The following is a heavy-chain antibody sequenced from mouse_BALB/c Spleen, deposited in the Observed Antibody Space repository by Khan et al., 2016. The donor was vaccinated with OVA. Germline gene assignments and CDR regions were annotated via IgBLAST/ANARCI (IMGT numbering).Heavy chain of an antibody. Sequence: EVELVESGGGLVKPGGSLRLSCAASGFTFSTYAMSWVRQTPAKRLDWVATINSDGDYTSFPDNVTGRSTISGDNAKNTLYLELTSLRSEDTAIYYCASAPYGNFAYWGQGTLVTVSA. CDR3: ASAPYGNFAY. CDR1: GFTFSTYA. J-gene: IGHJ3*01. D-gene: IGHD2-1*01. V-gene: IGHV5-9-3*01. CDR2: INSDGDYT.